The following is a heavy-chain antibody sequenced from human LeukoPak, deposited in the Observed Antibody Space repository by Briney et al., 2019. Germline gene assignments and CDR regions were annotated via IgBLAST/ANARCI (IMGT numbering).Heavy chain of an antibody. Sequence: GGSLRLSCSTSGFTFSNYAMHWVRQAPGKGLEWVSYISSSGRNIYYADSVKGRFTISRDNAKNSLYLQMNSLRAEDTAVYYCARDLVQLWSKDFWGQGTLVTVSS. CDR2: ISSSGRNI. CDR1: GFTFSNYA. CDR3: ARDLVQLWSKDF. J-gene: IGHJ4*02. D-gene: IGHD5-18*01. V-gene: IGHV3-48*03.